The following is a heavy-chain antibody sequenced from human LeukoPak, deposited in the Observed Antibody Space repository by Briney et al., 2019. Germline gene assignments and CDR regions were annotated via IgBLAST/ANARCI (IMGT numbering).Heavy chain of an antibody. CDR3: ARDRPHHRSADPIDY. CDR1: GGSFSGYY. Sequence: SETLSLTCAVYGGSFSGYYWSWIRQPPGKGLEWIGEINHSGSTNHNPSLKSRVTISVDTSKNQFSLKLSSVTAADTAVYYCARDRPHHRSADPIDYWGQGTLVTVSS. V-gene: IGHV4-34*01. CDR2: INHSGST. J-gene: IGHJ4*02. D-gene: IGHD6-19*01.